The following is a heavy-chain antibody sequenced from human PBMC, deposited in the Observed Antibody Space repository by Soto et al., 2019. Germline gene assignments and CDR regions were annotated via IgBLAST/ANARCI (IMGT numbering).Heavy chain of an antibody. Sequence: SSETLSLTCTVSGASISGHFWSWIRQPPGQGLEWIAYIYNSGSSYNPSLKSRVTISVDTSKNQLSLKLSSVIAADSAIYYCAINADVWGQGTTVTVSS. CDR1: GASISGHF. J-gene: IGHJ6*02. CDR2: IYNSGS. V-gene: IGHV4-59*08. CDR3: AINADV.